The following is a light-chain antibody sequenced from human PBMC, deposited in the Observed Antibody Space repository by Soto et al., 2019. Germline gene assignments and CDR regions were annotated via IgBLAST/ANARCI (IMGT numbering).Light chain of an antibody. J-gene: IGLJ1*01. CDR1: SGHSNNA. CDR3: QTWGTGLRV. Sequence: QPVLTQSPSASASLGASVKLTCTLSSGHSNNAIAWHQQQPEKGPRYLMKVNSDGSHSKGDGIPDRFSGSSSGAERYLTIASLQSEDEADYYWQTWGTGLRVFGTGTKLTVL. CDR2: VNSDGSH. V-gene: IGLV4-69*01.